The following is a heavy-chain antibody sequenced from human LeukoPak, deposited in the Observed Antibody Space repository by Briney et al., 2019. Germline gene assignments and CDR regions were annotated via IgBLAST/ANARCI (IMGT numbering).Heavy chain of an antibody. CDR3: ARGTEEIVVVMGFEY. V-gene: IGHV1-2*02. CDR1: GYTFTGYY. CDR2: INPNSGGT. J-gene: IGHJ4*02. D-gene: IGHD3-22*01. Sequence: ASVKVSCKASGYTFTGYYMHWVRQAPGQGLEWMGWINPNSGGTNYAQKFQGRVTMTRDTSISTAYMELSRLRSDDTAVYYYARGTEEIVVVMGFEYWGQGTLVTVSS.